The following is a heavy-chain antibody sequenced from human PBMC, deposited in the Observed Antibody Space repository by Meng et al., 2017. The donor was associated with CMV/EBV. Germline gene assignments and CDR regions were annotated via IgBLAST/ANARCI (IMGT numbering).Heavy chain of an antibody. D-gene: IGHD6-6*01. CDR2: INANVNII. V-gene: IGHV3-74*01. Sequence: FTFRGSWMPWVRHAPGKGLVWVARINANVNIINYADSVEGRFTISRDNVKNTLSLQMNSLSAEDTAVYYCARDFFNAEYSSPGDDFDHWGQGTLVTVSS. CDR1: FTFRGSW. CDR3: ARDFFNAEYSSPGDDFDH. J-gene: IGHJ4*02.